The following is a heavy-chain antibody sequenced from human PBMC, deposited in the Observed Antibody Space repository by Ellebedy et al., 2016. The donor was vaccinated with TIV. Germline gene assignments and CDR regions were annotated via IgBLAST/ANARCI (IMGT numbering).Heavy chain of an antibody. CDR1: GFTFSSYG. V-gene: IGHV3-33*01. J-gene: IGHJ6*02. CDR2: IWYDGSNK. Sequence: GGSLRLXCAASGFTFSSYGMHWVRQAPGKGLEWVAVIWYDGSNKYYADSVKGRFTISRDNSKNTLYLQMNSLRAEDTAVYYCARDKVTTSFFGSYGMDVWGQGTTVTVSS. D-gene: IGHD4-17*01. CDR3: ARDKVTTSFFGSYGMDV.